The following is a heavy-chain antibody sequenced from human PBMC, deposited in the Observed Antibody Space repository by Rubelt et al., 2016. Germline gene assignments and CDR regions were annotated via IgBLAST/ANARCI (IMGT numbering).Heavy chain of an antibody. CDR3: ARDSSLCTNGVCYRRWFDP. CDR2: INGGNGNT. D-gene: IGHD2-8*01. CDR1: GYTFTDYA. V-gene: IGHV1-3*01. Sequence: AEVEKPGASVKLSCKASGYTFTDYAMHWVRQAPGQRLEYMGWINGGNGNTKYSQKFQDRVTITRDTSASTAYMELSSLTPEDTAMYYCARDSSLCTNGVCYRRWFDPWGQGTLVTVSS. J-gene: IGHJ5*02.